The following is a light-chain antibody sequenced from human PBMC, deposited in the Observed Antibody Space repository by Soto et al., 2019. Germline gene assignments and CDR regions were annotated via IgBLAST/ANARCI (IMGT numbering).Light chain of an antibody. Sequence: QSVLIQPPSVSGSPGQSVTISCTGPSNDVGSSDYVSWYQQYPGTVSKPMIYNVNGRPSGVTDRFSGSRSGNTASMTISGLQAEDEADYKCCSYTRTTTLVFGGGTKLTVL. CDR3: CSYTRTTTLV. V-gene: IGLV2-14*03. J-gene: IGLJ2*01. CDR2: NVN. CDR1: SNDVGSSDY.